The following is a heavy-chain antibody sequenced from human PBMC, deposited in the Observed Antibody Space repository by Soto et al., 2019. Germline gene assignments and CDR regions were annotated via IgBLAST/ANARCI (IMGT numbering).Heavy chain of an antibody. CDR3: ARGDDSSGSAFDY. V-gene: IGHV3-30-3*01. Sequence: GRSLRVSCADSGFTFSSNAMHWVRQAPGKGLEWVAVISYDGSNKYYADSVKGRFTISRDNSKNTLYLQMNSLRAEDTAVYYCARGDDSSGSAFDYWGQGTLVTVSS. J-gene: IGHJ4*02. CDR2: ISYDGSNK. CDR1: GFTFSSNA. D-gene: IGHD3-22*01.